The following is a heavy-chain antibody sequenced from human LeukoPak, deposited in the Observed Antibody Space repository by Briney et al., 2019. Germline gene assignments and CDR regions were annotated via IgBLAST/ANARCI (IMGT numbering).Heavy chain of an antibody. CDR2: IIPILGIA. V-gene: IGHV1-69*02. CDR3: ARLNCSGGSCYGGGFDY. D-gene: IGHD2-15*01. Sequence: SVKVSCKASGGTFSSYTISWVRQAPGQGLEWMGRIIPILGIANYAQKFQGRVTVTADKSTSTAYMELSSLRSEDTAVYYCARLNCSGGSCYGGGFDYWGQGTLVTVSS. J-gene: IGHJ4*02. CDR1: GGTFSSYT.